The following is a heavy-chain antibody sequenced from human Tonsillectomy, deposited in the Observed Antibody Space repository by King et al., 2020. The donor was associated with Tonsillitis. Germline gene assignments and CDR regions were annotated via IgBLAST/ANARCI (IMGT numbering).Heavy chain of an antibody. CDR3: ARASVDTAMVYFDY. Sequence: QLQESGPGLVKPSETLSLTCIVSGGSISSYYWSWLRQPAGKGLEWIGRIYISGSTNYNPSLKSRVTMSVDTSKNQFSLKVSSVTAADTAVYYCARASVDTAMVYFDYWGQGTLVTVSS. D-gene: IGHD5-18*01. J-gene: IGHJ4*02. CDR2: IYISGST. V-gene: IGHV4-4*07. CDR1: GGSISSYY.